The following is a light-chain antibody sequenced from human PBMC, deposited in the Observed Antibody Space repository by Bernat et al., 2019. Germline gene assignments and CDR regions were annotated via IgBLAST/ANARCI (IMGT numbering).Light chain of an antibody. J-gene: IGLJ2*01. CDR2: EVN. CDR1: SSDVGYYNR. V-gene: IGLV2-18*02. Sequence: HSALTQLPSVSGSPGQSVTISCTGTSSDVGYYNRVSWYRQPPGTAPKLMIYEVNNRPSGVSDRFSGSKSGNTASPTISGLQAEDEADYYCSSYSRTSTYVVFGGGTKLTVL. CDR3: SSYSRTSTYVV.